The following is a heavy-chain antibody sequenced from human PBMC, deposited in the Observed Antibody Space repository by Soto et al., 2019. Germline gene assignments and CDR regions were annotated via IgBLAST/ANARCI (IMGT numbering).Heavy chain of an antibody. CDR2: ISSNGIGT. CDR1: GFTFSSDA. V-gene: IGHV3-64*01. Sequence: EVQLVESGGGLAQPGGSLRLSCAASGFTFSSDAMDWVRQAPGKGLEYVSGISSNGIGTYYASFVKGRFTISRDNSRDTVYLQMDSLRPEDMAVYYCARRARADYYYMDVWGKGTTVTVS. D-gene: IGHD6-6*01. J-gene: IGHJ6*03. CDR3: ARRARADYYYMDV.